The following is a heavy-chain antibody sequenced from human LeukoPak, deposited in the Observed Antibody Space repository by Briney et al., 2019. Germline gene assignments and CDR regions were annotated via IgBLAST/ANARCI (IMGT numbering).Heavy chain of an antibody. Sequence: GGSLRLSCAASGFTFSNHGMHWVRQASGKGLEWVGRIRSKANSYATAYAASVKGRFTISRDDSKNTAYLQMNSLKTEDTAVYYCTRPSLANDYWGQGTLVTVSS. V-gene: IGHV3-73*01. CDR2: IRSKANSYAT. CDR3: TRPSLANDY. J-gene: IGHJ4*02. CDR1: GFTFSNHG.